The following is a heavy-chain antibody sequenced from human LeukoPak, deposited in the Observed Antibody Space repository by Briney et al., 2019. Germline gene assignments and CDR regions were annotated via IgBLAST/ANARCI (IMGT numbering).Heavy chain of an antibody. CDR3: ARTELLDAFDI. V-gene: IGHV3-74*01. CDR2: INTDGSST. Sequence: GGSLRLSCAASGFTFSSYWMHWVRQAPGKGLVWVSRINTDGSSTNYADSVKGRFTISRDNAENTLYLQMNSLRAEDTAVYYCARTELLDAFDIWGQGTMVTVSS. D-gene: IGHD2-15*01. CDR1: GFTFSSYW. J-gene: IGHJ3*02.